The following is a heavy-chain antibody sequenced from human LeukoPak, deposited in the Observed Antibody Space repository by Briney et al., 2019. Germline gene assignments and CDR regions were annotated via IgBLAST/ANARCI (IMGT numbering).Heavy chain of an antibody. CDR2: INHSGST. J-gene: IGHJ6*03. Sequence: SETLSLTCAVYGGSFSGYYWSWIRQPPGKGLEWIGEINHSGSTNYNPSLKSRVTISVDTSKNQFSLKLSSVTAADTAVYYCARGVRRVDIVVASNYYYYMDVWGKGTTVTVSS. D-gene: IGHD2-2*03. CDR1: GGSFSGYY. V-gene: IGHV4-34*01. CDR3: ARGVRRVDIVVASNYYYYMDV.